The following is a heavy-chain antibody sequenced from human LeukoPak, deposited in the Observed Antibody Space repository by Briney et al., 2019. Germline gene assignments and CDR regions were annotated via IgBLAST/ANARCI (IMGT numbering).Heavy chain of an antibody. CDR3: ARGGPDFWSGYRLYGMDV. CDR1: GGSISSYY. J-gene: IGHJ6*02. CDR2: IYYSGST. Sequence: LETLSLTCTVSGGSISSYYWSWVRQPPGKGLEWIGYIYYSGSTNYNPSLKSRVTISVDTSKNQFSLKLSSVTAADTAVYYCARGGPDFWSGYRLYGMDVWGQGTTVTVSS. V-gene: IGHV4-59*01. D-gene: IGHD3-3*01.